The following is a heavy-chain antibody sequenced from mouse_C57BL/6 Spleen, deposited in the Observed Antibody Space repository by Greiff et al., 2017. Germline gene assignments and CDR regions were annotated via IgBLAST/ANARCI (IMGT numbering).Heavy chain of an antibody. J-gene: IGHJ1*03. D-gene: IGHD1-1*01. CDR1: GFTFSDYY. CDR2: INYDGSST. Sequence: EVQVVESEGGLVQPGSSMKLSCTASGFTFSDYYMAWVRQVPEKGLEWVANINYDGSSTYYLDSLKSRFIISRDNAKNILYLQMSSLKSEDTATYYCARDQDYYGSNWYFDVWGTGTTVTVSS. CDR3: ARDQDYYGSNWYFDV. V-gene: IGHV5-16*01.